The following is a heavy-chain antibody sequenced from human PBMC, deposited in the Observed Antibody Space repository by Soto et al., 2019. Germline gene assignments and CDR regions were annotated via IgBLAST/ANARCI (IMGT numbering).Heavy chain of an antibody. CDR2: INSDGSIT. CDR3: ARSPYTSGHHYGMDV. CDR1: GFTFSSYW. Sequence: WGSLRLSCAASGFTFSSYWMHWVRQVPEKGLVWVSRINSDGSITNYADAVKGRFTISRDNSKNTLYLQMSGLTAEDTAVYYCARSPYTSGHHYGMDVWGQGTTVTVSS. D-gene: IGHD3-22*01. J-gene: IGHJ6*02. V-gene: IGHV3-74*01.